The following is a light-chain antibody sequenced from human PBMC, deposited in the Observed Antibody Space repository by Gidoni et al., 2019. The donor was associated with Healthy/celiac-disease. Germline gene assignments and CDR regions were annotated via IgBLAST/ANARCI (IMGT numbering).Light chain of an antibody. CDR2: GAS. CDR3: QQYGSSPPYS. J-gene: IGKJ2*03. CDR1: QSVSSSY. Sequence: DIVLPQSPGTLSLSPGERATLSCRARQSVSSSYLAWYQQKPGQAPRLLIYGASSRATGIPDRFSGSGSGTDFTLTISRLEPEDFAVYYCQQYGSSPPYSFGQGTKLEIK. V-gene: IGKV3-20*01.